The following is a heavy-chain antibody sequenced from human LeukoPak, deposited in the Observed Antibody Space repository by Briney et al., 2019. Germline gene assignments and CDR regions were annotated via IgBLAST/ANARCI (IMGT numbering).Heavy chain of an antibody. J-gene: IGHJ4*02. D-gene: IGHD6-13*01. CDR3: ARRGVYFLDY. V-gene: IGHV4-39*01. Sequence: PSETLSLTCTVSGGSISSSSYYWGWFRQPPGKGLEWIGSIYYSGSTYYNPSLQSRFTISVDTSKNQFSLKMSSVTAADTAVYYCARRGVYFLDYWGQGTLVTVSS. CDR1: GGSISSSSYY. CDR2: IYYSGST.